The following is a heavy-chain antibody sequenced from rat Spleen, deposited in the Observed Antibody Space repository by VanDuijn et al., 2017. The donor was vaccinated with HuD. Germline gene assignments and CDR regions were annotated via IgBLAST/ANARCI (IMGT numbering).Heavy chain of an antibody. CDR2: ISSGGGAT. J-gene: IGHJ2*01. Sequence: EVQLVETGGGLVQPGRSLKLSCAASGFTFSDYNMAWVRQGPKKGLEWVATISSGGGATYYPDSVKGRFSISRDNVKSILYLQMDSLRSEDTATYYCARHYYSFDYWGQGVLVTVSS. CDR1: GFTFSDYN. D-gene: IGHD1-2*01. CDR3: ARHYYSFDY. V-gene: IGHV5-7*01.